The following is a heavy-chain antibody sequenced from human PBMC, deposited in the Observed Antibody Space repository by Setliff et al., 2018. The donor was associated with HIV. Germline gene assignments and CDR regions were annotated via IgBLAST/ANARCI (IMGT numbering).Heavy chain of an antibody. D-gene: IGHD4-17*01. CDR3: TRSTTAD. Sequence: ASVKVSCKASGYTFTEFYVHWVRQAPGEGLEWIGWIYPNTGATNYAQKFQGRVTMTRDTSIRTAYMELRMLTSDDTAIYYCTRSTTADWGQGTMVTVSS. CDR2: IYPNTGAT. V-gene: IGHV1-2*02. CDR1: GYTFTEFY. J-gene: IGHJ4*02.